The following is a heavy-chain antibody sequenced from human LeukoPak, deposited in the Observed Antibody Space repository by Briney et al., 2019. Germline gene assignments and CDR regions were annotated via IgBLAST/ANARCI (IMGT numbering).Heavy chain of an antibody. CDR3: ARGPDYYGLYYFDY. D-gene: IGHD3-10*01. V-gene: IGHV3-21*01. CDR2: ISSSSSYI. J-gene: IGHJ4*02. Sequence: GGSLRLSCAASGFTFSSYSMNWVRQAPGKGLEWVSSISSSSSYIYYADSVKGRFTISRDNSKNTLYLQMNSLRAEDTAVYYCARGPDYYGLYYFDYWGQGTLVTVSS. CDR1: GFTFSSYS.